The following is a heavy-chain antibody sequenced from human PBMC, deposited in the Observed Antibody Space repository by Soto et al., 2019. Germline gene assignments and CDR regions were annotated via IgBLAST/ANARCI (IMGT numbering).Heavy chain of an antibody. Sequence: GGSLRLSCAASGFSVRSSQMSWVRQAPGKGLEWVSIIFSDGTTHYGVSVKGRFTISRDDSKNTLYLQMNSLKTEDTAVYYCTTLSITIFGVVLMDVWGQGTTVTVSS. D-gene: IGHD3-3*01. CDR2: IFSDGTT. J-gene: IGHJ6*02. V-gene: IGHV3-53*01. CDR1: GFSVRSSQ. CDR3: TTLSITIFGVVLMDV.